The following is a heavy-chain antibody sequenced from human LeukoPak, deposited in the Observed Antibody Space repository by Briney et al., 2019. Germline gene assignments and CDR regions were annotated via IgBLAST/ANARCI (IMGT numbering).Heavy chain of an antibody. J-gene: IGHJ5*02. V-gene: IGHV3-53*01. CDR3: ARDLLEPEMAA. D-gene: IGHD5-24*01. Sequence: PEGSLRLSCGASGFTNYMSWVRQAPDRGLEWVSSIYSSGSTYYADSVRGRFTISRDKTKNTLFLLMNSLRVEDTALYYCARDLLEPEMAAWGLGTLVTVSS. CDR1: GFTNY. CDR2: IYSSGST.